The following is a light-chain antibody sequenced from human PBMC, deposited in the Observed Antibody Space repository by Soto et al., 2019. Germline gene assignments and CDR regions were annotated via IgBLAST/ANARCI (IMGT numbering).Light chain of an antibody. CDR2: GAS. V-gene: IGKV3-15*01. Sequence: EIVMTQSPATLSVSPGERATLSCRASQSVSSNLAWYQQKPGQAPRLLIYGASTRATGIPARFSGSGSGTEFTLTISSLQSEDFTVYYCQQYNRWPLTFGRGTKVDI. CDR3: QQYNRWPLT. J-gene: IGKJ4*01. CDR1: QSVSSN.